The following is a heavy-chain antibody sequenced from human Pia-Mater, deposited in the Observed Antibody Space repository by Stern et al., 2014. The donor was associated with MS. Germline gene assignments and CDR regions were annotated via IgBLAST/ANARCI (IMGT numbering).Heavy chain of an antibody. J-gene: IGHJ4*02. Sequence: DQLVESGAEVKKPESSVKVSCKASGGSFSSFDISWVRQAPGQRLEWLGKISPMFGVANYAQNFQGRVTFTADESTSTAYMELSSLRSEDTAVYYCARHQGGVAANWGQGTLVTVSS. CDR3: ARHQGGVAAN. D-gene: IGHD6-13*01. V-gene: IGHV1-69*15. CDR2: ISPMFGVA. CDR1: GGSFSSFD.